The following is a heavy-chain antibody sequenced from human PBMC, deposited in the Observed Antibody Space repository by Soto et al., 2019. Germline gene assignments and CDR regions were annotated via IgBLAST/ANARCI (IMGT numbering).Heavy chain of an antibody. CDR2: VFFSGST. Sequence: SETLSLTCTVSGGSISSYYWSWIRQPPGKGLEWIGYVFFSGSTNYNPSLKSRVTISVDTSKNQFSLKLSSVTAADTAVYYCARGKIRYFDPRYFDYWGQGTLVTVS. V-gene: IGHV4-59*08. CDR3: ARGKIRYFDPRYFDY. D-gene: IGHD3-9*01. J-gene: IGHJ4*02. CDR1: GGSISSYY.